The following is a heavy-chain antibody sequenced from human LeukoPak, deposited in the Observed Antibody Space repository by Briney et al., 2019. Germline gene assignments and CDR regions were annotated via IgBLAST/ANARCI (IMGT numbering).Heavy chain of an antibody. V-gene: IGHV3-23*01. Sequence: GGSLRLSCAASGFTSSSYAMSWVRQAPGKGLEWVSAISGSGGSTYYADSVKGRFTISRDNSKNTLYLQMNSLRAEDTAVYYCAKDTYYYDSITWGQGTLVTVSS. CDR2: ISGSGGST. J-gene: IGHJ5*02. D-gene: IGHD3-22*01. CDR3: AKDTYYYDSIT. CDR1: GFTSSSYA.